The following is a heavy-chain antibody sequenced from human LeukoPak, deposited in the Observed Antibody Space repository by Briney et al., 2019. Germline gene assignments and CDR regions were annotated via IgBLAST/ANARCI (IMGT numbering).Heavy chain of an antibody. CDR3: ARVGSVDKRLDY. D-gene: IGHD3/OR15-3a*01. V-gene: IGHV1-2*02. CDR2: INPNSGGT. J-gene: IGHJ4*02. CDR1: GYTFTGYY. Sequence: ASVKISCKASGYTFTGYYMHWVRQAPGQGLEWMGWINPNSGGTNYAQKFQGRVTMTRDTSISTAYMELSRPRSDDTAVYYCARVGSVDKRLDYWGQGTLVTVSS.